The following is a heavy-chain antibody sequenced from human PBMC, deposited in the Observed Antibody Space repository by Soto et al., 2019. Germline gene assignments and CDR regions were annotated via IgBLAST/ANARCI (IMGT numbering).Heavy chain of an antibody. V-gene: IGHV4-31*03. CDR2: IYYSGST. J-gene: IGHJ4*02. CDR1: GDSISSGNYY. CDR3: ARKATVTTCFDY. D-gene: IGHD4-17*01. Sequence: QVQLQESGPGLVKPSQTLSLTCTVSGDSISSGNYYWSWIRQHPGKGLEWIGYIYYSGSTYYNPSLKSRVTISVDTSKNQFSLKLSSVTAADTAVYYCARKATVTTCFDYWGQGTLVTVSS.